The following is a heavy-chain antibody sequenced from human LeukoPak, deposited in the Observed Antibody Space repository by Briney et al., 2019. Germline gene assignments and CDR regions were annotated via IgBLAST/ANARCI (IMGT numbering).Heavy chain of an antibody. Sequence: SVKVSCKASGGTFSSYAISWVRQAPGQGLEWMGRIIPILGIANYAQKFQGRVTITADKSTSTAYMELSSLRSEDTAVYYCARASTVTTFILYFQHWGQGTLVTVSS. V-gene: IGHV1-69*04. CDR1: GGTFSSYA. CDR3: ARASTVTTFILYFQH. J-gene: IGHJ1*01. CDR2: IIPILGIA. D-gene: IGHD4-17*01.